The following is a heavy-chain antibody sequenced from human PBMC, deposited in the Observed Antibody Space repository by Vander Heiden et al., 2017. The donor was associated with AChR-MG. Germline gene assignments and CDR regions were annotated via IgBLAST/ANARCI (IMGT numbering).Heavy chain of an antibody. CDR2: IIPIFGTA. J-gene: IGHJ4*02. CDR3: AREDYYDSSGYYTSYFDY. D-gene: IGHD3-22*01. Sequence: QVQLVQSGAEVKKPGSSVKVSCKASGGTFSSYASSWVRQAPGQGLEWMGGIIPIFGTANYAQKFQGRVTITADKSTSTAYMELSSLRSEETAVYYCAREDYYDSSGYYTSYFDYWGQGTLVTVSS. V-gene: IGHV1-69*06. CDR1: GGTFSSYA.